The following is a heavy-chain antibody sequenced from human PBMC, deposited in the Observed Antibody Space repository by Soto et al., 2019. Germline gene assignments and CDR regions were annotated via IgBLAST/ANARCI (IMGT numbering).Heavy chain of an antibody. CDR2: IYYSGTT. CDR1: GGSITNTNW. CDR3: ARTNYDNCGGLDS. D-gene: IGHD2-21*01. J-gene: IGHJ4*02. Sequence: QVQLQESGPGLVKPSGTLSLTCDVSGGSITNTNWWSWVRQSPGKGLEWIGEIYYSGTTKYNPSLKSRVTISVDKSKKQVSLNLMSVTAADTAMYYCARTNYDNCGGLDSWGQGTLVTVSS. V-gene: IGHV4-4*02.